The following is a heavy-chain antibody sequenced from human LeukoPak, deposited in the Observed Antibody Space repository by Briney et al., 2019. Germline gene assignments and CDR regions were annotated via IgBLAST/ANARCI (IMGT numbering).Heavy chain of an antibody. CDR2: ISGSGGST. V-gene: IGHV3-23*01. J-gene: IGHJ4*02. D-gene: IGHD3-10*01. CDR1: GFTFSSYA. CDR3: ARAPIWFGELSSIDY. Sequence: GGSLRLSCAASGFTFSSYAMSWVRQAPGKGLEWVSAISGSGGSTYYADSVKGRFTISRDNSKNTLYLQMNSLRAEDTAVYYCARAPIWFGELSSIDYWGQGTLVTVSS.